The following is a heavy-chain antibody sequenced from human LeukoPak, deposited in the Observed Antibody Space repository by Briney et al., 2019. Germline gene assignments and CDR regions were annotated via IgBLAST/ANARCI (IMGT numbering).Heavy chain of an antibody. CDR1: GGSISSYY. Sequence: SETLSLTCTVSGGSISSYYWSWIRQPPGKGLEWIGYIYYSGSTNYNPPLKSRVTISVDTSKNQLSLKLSSVTAADTAVYYCARERGSGWYVDYWGQGTLVTVSS. J-gene: IGHJ4*02. V-gene: IGHV4-59*01. CDR2: IYYSGST. CDR3: ARERGSGWYVDY. D-gene: IGHD6-19*01.